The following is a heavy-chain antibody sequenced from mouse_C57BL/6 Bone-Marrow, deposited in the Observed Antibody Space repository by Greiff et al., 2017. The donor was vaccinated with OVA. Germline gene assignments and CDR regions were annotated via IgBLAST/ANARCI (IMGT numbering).Heavy chain of an antibody. CDR1: GYTFTSYW. Sequence: QVQLQQPGAELVKPGASVKMSCKASGYTFTSYWITWVKQRPGLGLEWIGDIYPGSGSTNYNEKFKSKATLTVDTSSSTAYMQLSSLTSEDSAVYYCARRYYGSSYWYFDVWGTGTTVTVSS. CDR3: ARRYYGSSYWYFDV. CDR2: IYPGSGST. V-gene: IGHV1-55*01. D-gene: IGHD1-1*01. J-gene: IGHJ1*03.